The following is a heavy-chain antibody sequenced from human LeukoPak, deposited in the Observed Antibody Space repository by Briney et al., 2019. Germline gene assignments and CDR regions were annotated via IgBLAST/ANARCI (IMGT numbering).Heavy chain of an antibody. J-gene: IGHJ6*02. CDR2: INPVFGTA. CDR3: AKTFLTAYDTYFYYYGLDV. Sequence: SVKVSCKASGDTFSSYVISWVRQAPGQGLEWMGGINPVFGTAHYAQKFQDRVTITADESTSTAYMELSGLRPEDTAVYYCAKTFLTAYDTYFYYYGLDVWGQGTPVTVSS. CDR1: GDTFSSYV. V-gene: IGHV1-69*13. D-gene: IGHD3-9*01.